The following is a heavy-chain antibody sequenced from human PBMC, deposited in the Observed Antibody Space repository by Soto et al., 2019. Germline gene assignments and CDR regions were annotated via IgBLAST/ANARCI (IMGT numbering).Heavy chain of an antibody. CDR1: GFTFGDYA. D-gene: IGHD3-22*01. V-gene: IGHV3-49*03. CDR3: TRDSSPDSSGYYYDY. J-gene: IGHJ4*02. CDR2: IRSKAYGGTT. Sequence: PGGSLRLSCTASGFTFGDYAMSWFRQAPGKGLEWVGFIRSKAYGGTTEYAASVKGRFTISRDDSKSIAYLQMNSLKTEDTAVYYCTRDSSPDSSGYYYDYWGQGTLVTSPQ.